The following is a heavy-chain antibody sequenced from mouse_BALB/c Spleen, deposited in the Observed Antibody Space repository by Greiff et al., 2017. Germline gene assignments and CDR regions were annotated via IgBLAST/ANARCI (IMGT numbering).Heavy chain of an antibody. Sequence: VQLQQSGPELVKPGASVKMSCKASGYTFTDYYMKWEKQSHGKSLEWIGDINPNNGDTFYNQKFKGKATLTVDKSSSTAYMQLNSLTSEDSAVYYCARYPTMITTTAMDYWGQGTSVTVSS. CDR2: INPNNGDT. CDR1: GYTFTDYY. CDR3: ARYPTMITTTAMDY. J-gene: IGHJ4*01. D-gene: IGHD2-4*01. V-gene: IGHV1-26*01.